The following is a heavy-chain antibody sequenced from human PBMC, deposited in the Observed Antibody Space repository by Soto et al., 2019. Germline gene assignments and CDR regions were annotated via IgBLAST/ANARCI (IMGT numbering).Heavy chain of an antibody. V-gene: IGHV3-33*01. CDR1: GFTFSSYG. CDR3: ARSFYCSSTSCYPYYYYGMDV. CDR2: IWYDGSNK. D-gene: IGHD2-2*01. Sequence: QVQLVESGGGVVQPGRSLRLSCAASGFTFSSYGMHWVRQAPGKGLEWVAVIWYDGSNKYYADSVKGRFTISRDNSKNTLYLQMNSLRAEDTAVYYCARSFYCSSTSCYPYYYYGMDVWGQGTTVTVSS. J-gene: IGHJ6*02.